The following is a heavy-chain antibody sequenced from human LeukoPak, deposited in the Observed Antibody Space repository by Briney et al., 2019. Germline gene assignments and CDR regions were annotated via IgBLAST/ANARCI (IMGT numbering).Heavy chain of an antibody. CDR3: SRDGAAGDNSAFDI. CDR2: IRRGANRYTT. D-gene: IGHD6-25*01. J-gene: IGHJ3*02. CDR1: GFTFSDYI. Sequence: GGSLRLSCTGSGFTFSDYILDWVRQAPGKGLEWLGRIRRGANRYTTEYAASVKGSFTISRDDSKNSLYLHMDSLRIEDTAVYYCSRDGAAGDNSAFDIWGQGTMVTVSS. V-gene: IGHV3-72*01.